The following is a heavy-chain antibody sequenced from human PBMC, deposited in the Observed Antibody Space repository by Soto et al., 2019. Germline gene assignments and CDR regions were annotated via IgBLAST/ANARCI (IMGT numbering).Heavy chain of an antibody. CDR1: GFTFSGSA. V-gene: IGHV3-73*02. J-gene: IGHJ4*02. Sequence: EVQLVESGGGLVQPGGSLKLSCAASGFTFSGSAMHWVRQASGKGLEWVGRIRDKANSYATAYTASVKGRFTISRDDSKNTAYLQMNSLKTEDTAVYYCTRLYWGGDGDVDSWGQGTLVTVSS. D-gene: IGHD2-21*02. CDR2: IRDKANSYAT. CDR3: TRLYWGGDGDVDS.